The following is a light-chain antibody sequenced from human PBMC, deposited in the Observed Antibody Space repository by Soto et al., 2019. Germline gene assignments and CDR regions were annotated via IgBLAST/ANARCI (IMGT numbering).Light chain of an antibody. CDR2: DVS. V-gene: IGLV2-14*01. CDR1: SSDVGGYNY. Sequence: QSALTQPASVSGSPGQSITISCTGTSSDVGGYNYVSWYQQHPGKAPKLMIYDVSNWPSGVSNRFSGSKSGNTASLTISGLQAEDEAEYYCSSYTSSSTPHVVFGGGTKLTVL. CDR3: SSYTSSSTPHVV. J-gene: IGLJ2*01.